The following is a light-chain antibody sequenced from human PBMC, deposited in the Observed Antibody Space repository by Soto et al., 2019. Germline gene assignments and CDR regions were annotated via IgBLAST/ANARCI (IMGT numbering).Light chain of an antibody. Sequence: EVVLTQSLGTLSLSPGERATLSCRASETVGNYLAWYQQKPGQAPRLVIFDASNRASGIPDRFSGRGSGTDFTLTISRLEVEDFAVYYCQQYGRSLLTFGGGTKVDI. CDR1: ETVGNY. J-gene: IGKJ4*01. CDR2: DAS. V-gene: IGKV3-20*01. CDR3: QQYGRSLLT.